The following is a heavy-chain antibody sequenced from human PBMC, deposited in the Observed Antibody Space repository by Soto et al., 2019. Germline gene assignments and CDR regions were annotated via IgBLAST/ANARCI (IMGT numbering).Heavy chain of an antibody. CDR1: GFTFSSYA. V-gene: IGHV3-23*01. CDR3: AKRIPVAGGPFSH. J-gene: IGHJ1*01. D-gene: IGHD6-19*01. CDR2: TSASGGTT. Sequence: GGSLRLSCAASGFTFSSYAMGWVRQAPGKGLEWVSVTSASGGTTYYGDSVKGRFTISRDNSKNTLYLQMNSLRAEDTAVYYCAKRIPVAGGPFSHWGQGTLVTVSS.